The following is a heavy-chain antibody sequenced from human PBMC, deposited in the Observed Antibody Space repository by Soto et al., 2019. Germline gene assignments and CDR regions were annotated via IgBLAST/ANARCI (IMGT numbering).Heavy chain of an antibody. V-gene: IGHV3-66*01. CDR2: IQGGGSR. D-gene: IGHD2-15*01. CDR3: TSDDGECSGGSCYGVPMAV. J-gene: IGHJ6*03. CDR1: GFSVSTKY. Sequence: EVQLVESGGGLVQPGGSLRLSCAASGFSVSTKYMSWVRQAPGKGLEWLSLIQGGGSRYNADSVKGRLPIFRDNSDNTQFLHMISLRVEDTAVYYSTSDDGECSGGSCYGVPMAVWGKGTTVTVS.